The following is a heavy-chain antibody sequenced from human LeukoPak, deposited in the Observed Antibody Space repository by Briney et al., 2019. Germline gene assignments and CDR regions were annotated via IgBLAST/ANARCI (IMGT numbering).Heavy chain of an antibody. V-gene: IGHV1-24*01. CDR2: FDPEDGET. CDR3: ATDRIAAAGTDYFDY. CDR1: GYTLTELS. D-gene: IGHD6-13*01. J-gene: IGHJ4*02. Sequence: ASVKVSCKVSGYTLTELSMHWVRQAPGKGLEWVGGFDPEDGETIYAQKFQGRVTMTEDTSTDTAYMELSSLRSEDTAVYYCATDRIAAAGTDYFDYWGQGTLVTVSS.